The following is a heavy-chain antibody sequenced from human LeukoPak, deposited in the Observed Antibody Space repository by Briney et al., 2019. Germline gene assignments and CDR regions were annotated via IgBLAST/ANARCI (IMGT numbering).Heavy chain of an antibody. CDR2: ISYDGSNK. V-gene: IGHV3-30-3*01. CDR1: GFTFSSYA. D-gene: IGHD4-17*01. Sequence: GGSLRLSCAASGFTFSSYAMHWVRQAPGKGLEWVAVISYDGSNKYYADSVKGRFTISRDNSKNTLYLQMNSLRAEDTAVYYCARRVGDYGDYGFDYWGQGTLVTVSP. J-gene: IGHJ4*02. CDR3: ARRVGDYGDYGFDY.